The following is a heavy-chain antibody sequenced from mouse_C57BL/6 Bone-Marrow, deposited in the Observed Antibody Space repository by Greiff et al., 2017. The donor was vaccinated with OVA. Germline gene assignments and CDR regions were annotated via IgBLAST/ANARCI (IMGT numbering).Heavy chain of an antibody. D-gene: IGHD2-3*01. CDR3: ARGRWLLRRFAY. CDR2: IDPNSGGT. CDR1: GYTFTSYW. V-gene: IGHV1-72*01. Sequence: QVHVKQSGAELVKPGASVKLSCKASGYTFTSYWMHWVKQRPGRGLEWIGRIDPNSGGTKYNEKFKSKATLTVDKPSSTAYMQLSSLTSEDSAVYYCARGRWLLRRFAYWGQGTLVTVSA. J-gene: IGHJ3*01.